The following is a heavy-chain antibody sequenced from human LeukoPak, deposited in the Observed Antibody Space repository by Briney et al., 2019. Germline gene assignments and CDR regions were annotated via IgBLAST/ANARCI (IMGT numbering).Heavy chain of an antibody. CDR2: IIPIFATA. Sequence: ASVKFSCKASGGTFSSYAISGVRQAPGQGLEWMGRIIPIFATANYAQEFRGRVTINADESTSTAYVELGSLRPGDVAVYECARAEGGDYYARRGYYWGQGTLVTVSS. V-gene: IGHV1-69*13. CDR3: ARAEGGDYYARRGYY. CDR1: GGTFSSYA. D-gene: IGHD3-22*01. J-gene: IGHJ4*02.